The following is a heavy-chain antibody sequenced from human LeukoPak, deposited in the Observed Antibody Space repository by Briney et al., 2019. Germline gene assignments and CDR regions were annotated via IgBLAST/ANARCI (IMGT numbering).Heavy chain of an antibody. V-gene: IGHV3-64D*06. J-gene: IGHJ4*02. CDR2: ISGSGDAT. CDR3: VRGSASKYGY. Sequence: GGSLRLSCAASGFTFSNYAMHWVRQAPGKGPQHVSTISGSGDATHYTDSMKGRFIISRDNSRNTLYLQMSGLRSEDTAVYYCVRGSASKYGYWGQGTLVTVSS. D-gene: IGHD2-15*01. CDR1: GFTFSNYA.